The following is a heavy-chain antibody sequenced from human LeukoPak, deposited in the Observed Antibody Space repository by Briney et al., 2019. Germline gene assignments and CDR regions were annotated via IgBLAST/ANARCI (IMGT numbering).Heavy chain of an antibody. J-gene: IGHJ6*02. Sequence: GGSLRLSCAASGFTFSDHYMDWVRQAPGKGLEWIGHTGNKANSYTTEYAASVKGRFTISRDDSKNSLYLQMNSLKTKDTAVYYCARGGHSSSSFYGMDVWGQGTTVTVSS. V-gene: IGHV3-72*01. D-gene: IGHD6-6*01. CDR1: GFTFSDHY. CDR2: TGNKANSYTT. CDR3: ARGGHSSSSFYGMDV.